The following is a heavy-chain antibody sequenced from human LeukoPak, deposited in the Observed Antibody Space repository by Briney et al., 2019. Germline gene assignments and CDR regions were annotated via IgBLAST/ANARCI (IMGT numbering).Heavy chain of an antibody. CDR1: GFTFSSYA. J-gene: IGHJ3*02. V-gene: IGHV3-23*01. D-gene: IGHD5-18*01. Sequence: GGSLRLSCAASGFTFSSYAVSWVRQAPGKGLEWVSAISGSGGSTYYADSVQGRFTISRDNSKNTLYLQMNSLRAEDTAVYSCAKSRGYGHGYGGEAFDIWGQGTMVTVSS. CDR3: AKSRGYGHGYGGEAFDI. CDR2: ISGSGGST.